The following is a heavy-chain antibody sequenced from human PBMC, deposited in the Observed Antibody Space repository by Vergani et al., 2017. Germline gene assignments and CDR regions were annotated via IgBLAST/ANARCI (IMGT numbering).Heavy chain of an antibody. CDR1: GGSISSSYY. CDR3: AREGGGSGDPVDY. J-gene: IGHJ4*02. CDR2: IYYSGST. V-gene: IGHV4-61*01. D-gene: IGHD3-10*01. Sequence: QVQLPESGPGLVKPPGTLSLTCAVSGGSISSSYYWSWIRQPPGKGLEWIGYIYYSGSTNYNPSLKSRVTISVDTSKNQFSLKLSSVTAADTAVYYCAREGGGSGDPVDYWGQGTLVTVSS.